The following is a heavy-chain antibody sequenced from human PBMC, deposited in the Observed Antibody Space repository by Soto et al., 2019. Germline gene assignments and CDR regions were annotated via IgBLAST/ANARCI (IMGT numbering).Heavy chain of an antibody. J-gene: IGHJ4*02. V-gene: IGHV3-53*01. Sequence: PGGSLRLSCAASGFSVGGNHLTWVRQAPGKGLEWAAVIHTSGDTYYADSVQGRFTISRDNSKNTVYLQMNSLRVGDTAMYFCARGVNDDSWGQGTLVTVSS. CDR2: IHTSGDT. CDR3: ARGVNDDS. D-gene: IGHD2-8*01. CDR1: GFSVGGNH.